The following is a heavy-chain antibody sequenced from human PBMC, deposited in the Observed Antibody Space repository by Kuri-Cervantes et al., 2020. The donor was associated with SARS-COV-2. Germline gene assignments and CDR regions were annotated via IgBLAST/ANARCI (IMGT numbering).Heavy chain of an antibody. J-gene: IGHJ4*01. Sequence: SVKVSCKASGGTFSSYAVTWVRQVPGQGFEWMGRIIPLFGTTIYAQKFRDRVTFTADKSTNTAYMELSSLRSEDTAVYYCARPYCTTTTCYDGTFDSWGHGNLVNVAS. D-gene: IGHD2-2*01. V-gene: IGHV1-69*06. CDR3: ARPYCTTTTCYDGTFDS. CDR2: IIPLFGTT. CDR1: GGTFSSYA.